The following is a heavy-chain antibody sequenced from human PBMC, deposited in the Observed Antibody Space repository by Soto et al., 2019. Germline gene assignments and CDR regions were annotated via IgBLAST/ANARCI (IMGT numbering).Heavy chain of an antibody. D-gene: IGHD5-12*01. CDR2: IYYSGSA. CDR1: GATISSGGYY. Sequence: QMQLQESGPGLVEPSQTLSLSCTVSGATISSGGYYWSWIRQLPGKGLEWIGYIYYSGSAYYNPSLKSRVTMSLDTSKNQFSLKLSSVTAADTAVYYCAREREYSANFFDYWGQGALVTVSS. J-gene: IGHJ4*02. V-gene: IGHV4-31*03. CDR3: AREREYSANFFDY.